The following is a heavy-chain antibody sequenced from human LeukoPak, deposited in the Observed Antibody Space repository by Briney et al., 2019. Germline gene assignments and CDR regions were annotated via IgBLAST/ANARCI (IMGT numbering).Heavy chain of an antibody. CDR3: AKVYDFWSRGYYFDY. CDR1: GFTFSSYA. V-gene: IGHV3-30*04. Sequence: QPGGSLRLSCAASGFTFSSYAMHWVRQAPGKGLEWVAVISYDGSNKYYADSVKGRVTISRNSSKNTLNLQLNSLRAEDTAIYYCAKVYDFWSRGYYFDYWGQGTLVTVSS. D-gene: IGHD3-3*01. CDR2: ISYDGSNK. J-gene: IGHJ4*02.